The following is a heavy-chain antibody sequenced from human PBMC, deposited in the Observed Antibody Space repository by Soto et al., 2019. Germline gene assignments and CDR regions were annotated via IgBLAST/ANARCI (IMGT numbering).Heavy chain of an antibody. D-gene: IGHD1-26*01. CDR3: AREGDARWLDS. J-gene: IGHJ5*01. V-gene: IGHV3-72*01. CDR1: GFSVSGWY. CDR2: LKDSSQNYAT. Sequence: EVQLVESGGGLVQPGGSARLSCAASGFSVSGWYMDWVRQAPGKGLEWVARLKDSSQNYATEYAASVRGRFTVSRRASQNLIYLQMNSLKIEDTAVYYCAREGDARWLDSWGQGTLVTVS.